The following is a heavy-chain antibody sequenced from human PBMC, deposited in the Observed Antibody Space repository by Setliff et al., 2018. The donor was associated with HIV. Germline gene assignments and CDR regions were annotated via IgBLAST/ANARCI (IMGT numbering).Heavy chain of an antibody. CDR2: INAGDGDT. CDR3: ARHQAPYYGSSGYNPNWYFDL. Sequence: ASVKVSCKASGYTFTNYAIHWVRQAPGQRLEWMGWINAGDGDTKYSQKFQGRVTITTDTSASTAYMELNSLSSEDTAVYYCARHQAPYYGSSGYNPNWYFDLWGRGTLVTVSS. CDR1: GYTFTNYA. J-gene: IGHJ2*01. V-gene: IGHV1-3*01. D-gene: IGHD3-22*01.